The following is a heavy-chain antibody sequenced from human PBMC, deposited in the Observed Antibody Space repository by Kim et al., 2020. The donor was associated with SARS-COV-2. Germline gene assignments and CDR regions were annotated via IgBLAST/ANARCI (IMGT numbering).Heavy chain of an antibody. Sequence: GGSLRLSCAASGFTFSSYAMSWVRQAPGKGLEWVSAISGSGGSTYYADSVKGRFTISRDNSKNTLYLQMNSLRAEDTAVYYCAKSRGYYSLAAKSGELDYWCQGTLVTVSS. D-gene: IGHD3-3*01. CDR3: AKSRGYYSLAAKSGELDY. CDR1: GFTFSSYA. CDR2: ISGSGGST. J-gene: IGHJ4*02. V-gene: IGHV3-23*01.